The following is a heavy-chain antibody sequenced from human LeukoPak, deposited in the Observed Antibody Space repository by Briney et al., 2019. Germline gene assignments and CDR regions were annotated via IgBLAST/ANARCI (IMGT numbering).Heavy chain of an antibody. CDR2: ISGYNDNA. D-gene: IGHD3-3*01. J-gene: IGHJ6*03. CDR1: GYTFTNYG. V-gene: IGHV1-18*01. CDR3: ARRLDSWSLRGYYYYYMDV. Sequence: ASVKVSCKTSGYTFTNYGISWVRQAPGQGLEWMGWISGYNDNANDAQKLQGRVTMTTDTSTSTAYMELRSLRSDDTAVYYCARRLDSWSLRGYYYYYMDVWGTGTTVTVSS.